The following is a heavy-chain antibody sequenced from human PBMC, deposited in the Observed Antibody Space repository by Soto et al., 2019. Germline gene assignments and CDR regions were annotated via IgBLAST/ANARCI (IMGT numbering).Heavy chain of an antibody. J-gene: IGHJ5*02. CDR3: ARALNYYDSSGYYSVAYNWFDP. D-gene: IGHD3-22*01. CDR1: GYTFTSYY. V-gene: IGHV1-46*01. CDR2: INPSGGST. Sequence: ASVKVSCKASGYTFTSYYMHWVRQAPGQGLEWMGVINPSGGSTSYAQKFQGRVTMTRDTSTSTVYMELSSLRSEDTAVYYCARALNYYDSSGYYSVAYNWFDPWGQGTLVTVSS.